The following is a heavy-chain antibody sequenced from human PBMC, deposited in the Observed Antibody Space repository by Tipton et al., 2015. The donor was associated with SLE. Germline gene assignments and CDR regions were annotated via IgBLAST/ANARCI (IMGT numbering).Heavy chain of an antibody. CDR3: VRLRSKVLIDY. Sequence: TLSLTCTVSGGSVTSGGYFWSWIRQHPGKGLEWIGYMYYSGSTYYYPSLKSRITISVDTSKNQFSLEVRSVTAADTAVYYCVRLRSKVLIDYWGQGTLVTVAS. V-gene: IGHV4-31*03. J-gene: IGHJ4*02. CDR2: MYYSGST. CDR1: GGSVTSGGYF. D-gene: IGHD2-8*01.